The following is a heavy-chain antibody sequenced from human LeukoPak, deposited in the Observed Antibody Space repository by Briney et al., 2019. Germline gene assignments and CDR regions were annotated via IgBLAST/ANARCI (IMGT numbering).Heavy chain of an antibody. CDR2: IYYSGST. V-gene: IGHV4-59*08. CDR3: ARQPGGTAAFGI. J-gene: IGHJ3*02. Sequence: SETLSLTCTVSGGSISNYYWSWIRQPPGKGLEWIAYIYYSGSTNYNPSLKSRVTISVDTSKNQFSLKLSSVTAADTAVYYCARQPGGTAAFGIWGQGTMVTVSS. CDR1: GGSISNYY. D-gene: IGHD1-14*01.